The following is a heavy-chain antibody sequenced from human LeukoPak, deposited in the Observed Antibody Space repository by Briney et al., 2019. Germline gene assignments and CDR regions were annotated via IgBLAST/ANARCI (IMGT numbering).Heavy chain of an antibody. CDR3: ARDPGFGELSYYYGMDV. D-gene: IGHD3-10*01. J-gene: IGHJ6*02. V-gene: IGHV3-23*01. Sequence: PGGSLRLSCAASGFTFSSYAMSWVRQAPGKGLEWVSAISGSGGSTYYADSVKGRFTISRDNSKNTLYLQMNSLRAEDTAVYYCARDPGFGELSYYYGMDVWGQGTTVTVSS. CDR1: GFTFSSYA. CDR2: ISGSGGST.